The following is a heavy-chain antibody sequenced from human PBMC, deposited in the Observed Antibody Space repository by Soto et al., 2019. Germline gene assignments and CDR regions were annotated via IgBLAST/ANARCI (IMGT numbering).Heavy chain of an antibody. J-gene: IGHJ4*02. V-gene: IGHV3-23*01. CDR1: GFTFSNYA. Sequence: GSLRLSGIASGFTFSNYAMSWVRQAPGKGLEWVSTISDNGANTFIGDSMKDHFDISRDNSKNTVFLHLSTVRAEDTAIYYCARSIGADFFDYWGQGTPVTVSS. CDR2: ISDNGANT. CDR3: ARSIGADFFDY. D-gene: IGHD6-25*01.